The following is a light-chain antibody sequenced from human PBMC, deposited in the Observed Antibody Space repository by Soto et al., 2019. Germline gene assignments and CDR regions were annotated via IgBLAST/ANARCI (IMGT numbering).Light chain of an antibody. CDR2: GAS. CDR1: QSVRDNY. Sequence: EIVLTQSPGTLSLSPGERATLSCRASQSVRDNYLAWYQQKPGQAPRLLIYGASTRATGIPVRFSGSGSGTEFTLTISSLQSEDFAVYYCRQYNNWPSFTFGPGTKVDIK. V-gene: IGKV3-15*01. J-gene: IGKJ3*01. CDR3: RQYNNWPSFT.